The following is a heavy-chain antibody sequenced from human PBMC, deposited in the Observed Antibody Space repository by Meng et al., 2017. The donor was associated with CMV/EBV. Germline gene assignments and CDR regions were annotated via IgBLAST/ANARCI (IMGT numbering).Heavy chain of an antibody. CDR1: GYTLSGYF. CDR2: INPNNRDT. J-gene: IGHJ4*02. D-gene: IGHD5-18*01. CDR3: AKDESNGYTDY. Sequence: SCTASGYTLSGYFIHWIRQAPGQRLEWMGWINPNNRDTKYAERFQGRVTMTRDTSTNTVYMELDSLRFVDTAIYYCAKDESNGYTDYWGPGTLVTVSS. V-gene: IGHV1-2*02.